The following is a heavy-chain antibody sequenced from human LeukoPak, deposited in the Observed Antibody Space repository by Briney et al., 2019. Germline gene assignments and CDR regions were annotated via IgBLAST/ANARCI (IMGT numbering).Heavy chain of an antibody. J-gene: IGHJ4*02. CDR1: GFTVSSNY. Sequence: GGSLRLSCAASGFTVSSNYMSWVRQAPGKGLEWVSAISGSGGNTYYADSVKGRFTISRDNSKNTLYLHMSSLRAEDTAVYYCAKDHGTSPDYFDYWGQGTLVTVSS. CDR3: AKDHGTSPDYFDY. CDR2: ISGSGGNT. V-gene: IGHV3-23*01.